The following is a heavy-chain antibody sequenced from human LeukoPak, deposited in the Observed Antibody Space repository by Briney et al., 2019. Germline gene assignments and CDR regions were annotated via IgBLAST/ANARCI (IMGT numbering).Heavy chain of an antibody. J-gene: IGHJ4*02. D-gene: IGHD5-24*01. CDR1: AFTFSRYG. Sequence: GGSLRLSCAASAFTFSRYGMHWVRQAPGKGLEWVSVIYSGGSTYYADSVKGRFTISRDNSKNTLYLQMNSLRAEDAAVYYCARGDGYNSKFDYWGQGTLVTVSS. V-gene: IGHV3-NL1*01. CDR3: ARGDGYNSKFDY. CDR2: IYSGGST.